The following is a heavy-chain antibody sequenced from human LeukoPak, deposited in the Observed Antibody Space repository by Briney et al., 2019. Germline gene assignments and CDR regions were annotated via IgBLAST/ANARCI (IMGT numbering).Heavy chain of an antibody. J-gene: IGHJ5*02. D-gene: IGHD3-10*02. CDR2: IYYSGST. CDR1: GGSISSSSYY. V-gene: IGHV4-39*01. CDR3: AREVHYYVIPSPRDNWFDP. Sequence: SETLSLTCTVSGGSISSSSYYWGWIRQPPGKGLEWIGSIYYSGSTYYNPSLKSRVTISVDTSKNQFSLKLSSVTAADTAVYYCAREVHYYVIPSPRDNWFDPWGQGTLVTVSS.